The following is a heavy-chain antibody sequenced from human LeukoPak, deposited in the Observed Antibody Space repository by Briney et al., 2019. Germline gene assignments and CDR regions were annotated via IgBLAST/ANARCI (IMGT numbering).Heavy chain of an antibody. D-gene: IGHD6-13*01. CDR3: ARGYSSSWFYFDY. Sequence: SETLSLTCTVSGGSISTYYWSWIRQPPGKGLEWIGYNYYSGSTNYNPSLKSRVTISVDTSKSQFSLKLSSVTAADTAVYYCARGYSSSWFYFDYWGQGTLVTVSS. CDR1: GGSISTYY. V-gene: IGHV4-59*01. J-gene: IGHJ4*02. CDR2: NYYSGST.